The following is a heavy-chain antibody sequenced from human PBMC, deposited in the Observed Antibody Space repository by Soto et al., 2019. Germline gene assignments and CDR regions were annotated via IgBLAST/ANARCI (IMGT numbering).Heavy chain of an antibody. Sequence: QVQLVESGGGVVQPGRSLRLSCAASGFTFSSYGMHWVRQAPGKGLEWVAVIWYDGSNKYYADSVKGRFTISRDNSKNTLYLQMNSLRAEDTAVYYCARDKTDGYNNPDAFDIWGQGTMVTVSS. V-gene: IGHV3-33*01. J-gene: IGHJ3*02. D-gene: IGHD5-12*01. CDR1: GFTFSSYG. CDR2: IWYDGSNK. CDR3: ARDKTDGYNNPDAFDI.